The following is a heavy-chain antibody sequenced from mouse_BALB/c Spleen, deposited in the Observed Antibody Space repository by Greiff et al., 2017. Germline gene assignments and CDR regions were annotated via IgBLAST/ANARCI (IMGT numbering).Heavy chain of an antibody. CDR3: ARGGYYGSSYFDY. D-gene: IGHD1-1*01. CDR1: GYSITSDYA. Sequence: EVQLVESGPGLVKPSQSLSLTCTVTGYSITSDYAWNWIRQFPGNKLEWMGYISYSGSTSYNPSLKSRISITRDTSKNQFFLQLNSVTTEDTATYYCARGGYYGSSYFDYWGQGTTLTVSS. J-gene: IGHJ2*01. V-gene: IGHV3-2*02. CDR2: ISYSGST.